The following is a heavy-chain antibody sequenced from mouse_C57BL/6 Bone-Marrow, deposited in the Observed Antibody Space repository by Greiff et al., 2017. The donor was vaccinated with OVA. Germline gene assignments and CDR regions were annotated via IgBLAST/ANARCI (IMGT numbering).Heavy chain of an antibody. V-gene: IGHV2-5*01. CDR3: AKTAQATTAWFAY. CDR2: IWRGGST. Sequence: VQLQQSGPGLVQPSPSLSITCTVSGFSLTSYGVHWVRQSPGQGLEWLGVIWRGGSTAYNAAFMSSLSITKDNSKSQVFFKMNSLQADDTAIYYCAKTAQATTAWFAYWGQGTLVTVSA. CDR1: GFSLTSYG. J-gene: IGHJ3*01. D-gene: IGHD3-2*02.